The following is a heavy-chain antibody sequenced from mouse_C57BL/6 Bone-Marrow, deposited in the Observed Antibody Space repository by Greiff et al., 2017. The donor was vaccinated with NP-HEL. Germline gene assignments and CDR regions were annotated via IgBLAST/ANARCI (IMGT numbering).Heavy chain of an antibody. CDR1: GFNIKDDY. J-gene: IGHJ2*01. CDR3: TSLVYYFDY. CDR2: IDPENGDT. Sequence: VQLQQSGAELVRPGASVKLSCTASGFNIKDDYMHWVKQRPEQGLEWIGWIDPENGDTEYASKFQGKATITADTSSNTAYLQRSSLTSEDTAVYYCTSLVYYFDYWGQGTTLTVSS. V-gene: IGHV14-4*01.